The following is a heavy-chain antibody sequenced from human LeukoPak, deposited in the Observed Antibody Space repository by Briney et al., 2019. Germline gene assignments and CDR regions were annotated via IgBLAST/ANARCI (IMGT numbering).Heavy chain of an antibody. CDR3: ASRITAPRFGVVITLLPPDY. V-gene: IGHV1-69*01. Sequence: ASVKVSCKASGGTFSSYAISRVRQAPGQGLEWMGGIIPIFGTANYAQKFQGRVTITADESTSTAYMELSSLRSEDTAVYYCASRITAPRFGVVITLLPPDYWGQGTLVTVSS. CDR2: IIPIFGTA. D-gene: IGHD3-3*01. CDR1: GGTFSSYA. J-gene: IGHJ4*02.